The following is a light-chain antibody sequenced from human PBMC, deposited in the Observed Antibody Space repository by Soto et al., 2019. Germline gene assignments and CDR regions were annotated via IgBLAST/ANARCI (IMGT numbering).Light chain of an antibody. V-gene: IGKV1-39*01. CDR2: AAS. J-gene: IGKJ4*01. CDR1: QSISTF. CDR3: QQSHSLPLT. Sequence: DIQMTQSPSSLSASVGDRVTITCRASQSISTFLNWYQQKPGKAPKFLIYAASSLQSGVPSRFSGSGSGTDFTLTISSLQLEDFATYYCQQSHSLPLTFGGGTKVEIK.